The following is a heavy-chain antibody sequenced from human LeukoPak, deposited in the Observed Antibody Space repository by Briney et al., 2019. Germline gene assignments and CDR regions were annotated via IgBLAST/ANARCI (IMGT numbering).Heavy chain of an antibody. CDR3: ARTGVIGKRHFDY. D-gene: IGHD7-27*01. Sequence: ASVKVSCKASGYTFTGYYVHWVRQAPGQGLEWMGWINPNSGGTNYAQKFQGRVTMTRDTSISTAYMELSRLRSDDTAVYYCARTGVIGKRHFDYWGQGTLVTVSS. V-gene: IGHV1-2*02. J-gene: IGHJ4*02. CDR2: INPNSGGT. CDR1: GYTFTGYY.